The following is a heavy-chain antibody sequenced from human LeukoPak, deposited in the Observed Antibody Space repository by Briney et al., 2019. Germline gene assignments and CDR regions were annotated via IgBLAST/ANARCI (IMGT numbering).Heavy chain of an antibody. V-gene: IGHV4-39*06. Sequence: SETLSLTCTVSGGSISSSSYYWGWIRQPPGKGLEWIGSIYYSGSTYYNPSLKSRVTISVDTSKNQFPLKLSSVTAADTAVYYCARGDYDILTGDPYYFDYWGQGTLVTVSS. CDR2: IYYSGST. CDR3: ARGDYDILTGDPYYFDY. CDR1: GGSISSSSYY. D-gene: IGHD3-9*01. J-gene: IGHJ4*02.